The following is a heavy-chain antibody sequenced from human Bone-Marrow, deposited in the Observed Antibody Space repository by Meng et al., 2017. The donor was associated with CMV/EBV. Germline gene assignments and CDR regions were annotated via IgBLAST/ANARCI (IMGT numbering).Heavy chain of an antibody. V-gene: IGHV5-51*01. J-gene: IGHJ3*02. CDR2: IYPGDSDT. CDR1: GYSLTSYW. CDR3: ASSYYYDSSGYYWDAFDI. D-gene: IGHD3-22*01. Sequence: GESLKISCKGSGYSLTSYWIGWVRQMPGKGLEWMGIIYPGDSDTRYSPSFQGQVTISADKSISTAYLQWSSLKASDTAMYYCASSYYYDSSGYYWDAFDIWGQGKRVTVSS.